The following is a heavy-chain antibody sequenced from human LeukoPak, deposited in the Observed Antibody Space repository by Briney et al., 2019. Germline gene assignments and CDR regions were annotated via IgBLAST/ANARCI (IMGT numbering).Heavy chain of an antibody. D-gene: IGHD3-10*01. V-gene: IGHV4-59*01. CDR2: IYYSGST. J-gene: IGHJ4*02. CDR3: ARVRAYYGSGSYCTNRRGDYFDY. Sequence: SETLSLTCTVSGGSISSYYWSWIRQPPGKGLEWIGYIYYSGSTNYNPSLKSRVTISVDTSKNQFSLKLSSVTAADTAVYYCARVRAYYGSGSYCTNRRGDYFDYWGQGTLVTVSS. CDR1: GGSISSYY.